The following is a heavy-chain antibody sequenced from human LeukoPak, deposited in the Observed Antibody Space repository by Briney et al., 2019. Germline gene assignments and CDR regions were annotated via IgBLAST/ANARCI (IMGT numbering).Heavy chain of an antibody. CDR3: AYYYGSGSYYPITHFDY. Sequence: GGSLRLSCAASGFTFDDYAMHWVRHAPGKGLEWVSGISWNSGSIGYADSVKGRFTISRDNAKNSLYLQMNSLRAEDTAVYYCAYYYGSGSYYPITHFDYWGQGTLVTASS. V-gene: IGHV3-9*01. D-gene: IGHD3-10*01. J-gene: IGHJ4*02. CDR1: GFTFDDYA. CDR2: ISWNSGSI.